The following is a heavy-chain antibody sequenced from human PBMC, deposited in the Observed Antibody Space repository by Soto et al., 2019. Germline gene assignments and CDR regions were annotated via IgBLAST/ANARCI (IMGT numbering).Heavy chain of an antibody. D-gene: IGHD4-17*01. J-gene: IGHJ4*02. Sequence: QVQLQESGPGVVKPSETLSLTCTISGGSISGYYWTWIRQSPGKGLEYIGYIYSGNTNYNPSLNSRVTISVDTSKNHFSLKLSSVTAADTAVYYCGRISSDGDYAYWGQGTLVTVSS. V-gene: IGHV4-59*08. CDR3: GRISSDGDYAY. CDR2: IYSGNT. CDR1: GGSISGYY.